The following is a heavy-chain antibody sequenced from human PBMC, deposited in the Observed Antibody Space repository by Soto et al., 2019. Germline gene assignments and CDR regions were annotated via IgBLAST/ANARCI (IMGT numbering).Heavy chain of an antibody. CDR2: ISYDGSNK. Sequence: GGSLRLSCAASGFTFSSYGMHWVRQAPGKGLEWVAVISYDGSNKYYADSVKGRFTISRDNSKNTLYLQMNSLRAEDTAVYYCATADDRAITMIVVVITVDRDAFDIWGQGTMVTVSS. CDR3: ATADDRAITMIVVVITVDRDAFDI. V-gene: IGHV3-30*03. J-gene: IGHJ3*02. D-gene: IGHD3-22*01. CDR1: GFTFSSYG.